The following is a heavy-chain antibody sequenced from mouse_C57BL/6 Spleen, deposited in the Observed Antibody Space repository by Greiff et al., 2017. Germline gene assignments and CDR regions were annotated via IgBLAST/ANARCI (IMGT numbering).Heavy chain of an antibody. CDR3: ARGYGSSYAMDY. J-gene: IGHJ4*01. Sequence: QVQLQQPGAELVKPGASVKLSCKASGYTFTSYWMHWVKQRPGQGLEWIGMIPPNSGSTNYNEKFKSKATLTVDKSSSTAYMQLSSLTSEDSAVYYCARGYGSSYAMDYWDQGTSVTVSS. D-gene: IGHD1-1*01. CDR2: IPPNSGST. V-gene: IGHV1-64*01. CDR1: GYTFTSYW.